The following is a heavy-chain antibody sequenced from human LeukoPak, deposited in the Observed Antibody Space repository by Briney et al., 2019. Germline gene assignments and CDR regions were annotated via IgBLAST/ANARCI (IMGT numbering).Heavy chain of an antibody. CDR3: ATDFYDST. V-gene: IGHV3-15*07. D-gene: IGHD3-22*01. J-gene: IGHJ5*02. Sequence: PGGSLRLSCATSGFTFSNAWMNWVRQAPGKGLEWVGRIRSNSDGGTIDYAAPVKGRFTLSRDDSKTTLYLQMNSLQTEDTAVYYCATDFYDSTWGQGTLVTVSS. CDR1: GFTFSNAW. CDR2: IRSNSDGGTI.